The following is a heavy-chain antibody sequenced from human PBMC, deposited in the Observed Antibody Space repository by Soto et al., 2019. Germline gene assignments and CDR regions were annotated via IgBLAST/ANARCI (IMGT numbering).Heavy chain of an antibody. Sequence: QINLKESGPTLVKPTQTLTLTCTFSGFSLSTSGVGVGWIRQPPGKALEWLALIYRDDAKRYSPSLKSRLTVSQVTSTIQVVLTMTNMDPVDTDTYYCARGTTTHDYIGGSYGSEFDYWGQGTLVTASA. V-gene: IGHV2-5*02. CDR3: ARGTTTHDYIGGSYGSEFDY. CDR1: GFSLSTSGVG. CDR2: IYRDDAK. D-gene: IGHD3-16*02. J-gene: IGHJ4*02.